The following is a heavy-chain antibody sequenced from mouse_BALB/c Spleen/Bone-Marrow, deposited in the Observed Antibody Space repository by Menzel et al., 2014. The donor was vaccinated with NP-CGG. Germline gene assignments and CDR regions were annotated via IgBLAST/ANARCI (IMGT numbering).Heavy chain of an antibody. CDR2: INPSNGRT. D-gene: IGHD2-4*01. CDR1: GYTLTSYW. V-gene: IGHV1S81*02. Sequence: VQLVESGAELVKPGASVKLSCKASGYTLTSYWMHWVKQRPGQGLEWIGEINPSNGRTNYNEKFKSKATLTVDKSSSTAYMQLSSLTSEDSAVYYCARWGITLAYWGQGTLVTVSA. CDR3: ARWGITLAY. J-gene: IGHJ3*01.